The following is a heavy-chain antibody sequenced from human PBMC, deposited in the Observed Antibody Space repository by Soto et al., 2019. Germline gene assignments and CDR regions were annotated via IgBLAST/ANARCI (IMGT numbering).Heavy chain of an antibody. CDR2: ISSDGTTT. V-gene: IGHV3-74*01. CDR3: ARHNTWFDP. CDR1: GFTFSRYW. Sequence: EVQLMESGGGLVQPGGSLRLSCAASGFTFSRYWMHWVRQDPGKGLVWVSHISSDGTTTSYADSVKGRFTISRDNAKNTLYLQMSSLRAEDTAVYYCARHNTWFDPWGQGTLVTVSS. J-gene: IGHJ5*02.